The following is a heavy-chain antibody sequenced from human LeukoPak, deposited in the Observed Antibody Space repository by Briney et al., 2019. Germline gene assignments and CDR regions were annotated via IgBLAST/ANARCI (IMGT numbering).Heavy chain of an antibody. CDR2: ISSSSSYI. D-gene: IGHD3-16*02. Sequence: GRSLRLSCAASGFTFSSYSMNWVRQAPGKGLEWVSSISSSSSYIYYADSVKGRFTISRDNAKNSLYLQMNSLRAEDTAVYYCAKGHYDYVWGSYRSPLDYWGQGTLVTVSS. CDR1: GFTFSSYS. V-gene: IGHV3-21*01. J-gene: IGHJ4*02. CDR3: AKGHYDYVWGSYRSPLDY.